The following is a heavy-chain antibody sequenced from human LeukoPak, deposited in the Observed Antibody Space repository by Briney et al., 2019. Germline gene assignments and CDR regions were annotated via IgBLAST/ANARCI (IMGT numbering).Heavy chain of an antibody. D-gene: IGHD3-22*01. V-gene: IGHV3-23*01. CDR2: INASGGST. Sequence: PGGSLRLSCAASGFTFSSCAMSWVRLAPGKGLEWVSTINASGGSTYYADSVKGRFTISRDNSKNTLYLQMNSLRAEDTAVYYCAKSWCYDSSGYYPFDYWGQGTLVTVSS. J-gene: IGHJ4*02. CDR3: AKSWCYDSSGYYPFDY. CDR1: GFTFSSCA.